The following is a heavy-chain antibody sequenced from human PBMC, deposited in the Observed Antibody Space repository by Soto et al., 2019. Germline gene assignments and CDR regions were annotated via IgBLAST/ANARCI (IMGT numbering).Heavy chain of an antibody. CDR1: GGSISSYY. V-gene: IGHV4-59*01. Sequence: SETLSLTCTVSGGSISSYYWSWIRQPPGKGLVWIGYIYYSGSTNYNPSLKSRVTISVDTSKNQFSLKLSSVTAADTAVYYCEREGSSWYAPDYWGQGTLVTVSS. J-gene: IGHJ4*02. CDR3: EREGSSWYAPDY. D-gene: IGHD6-13*01. CDR2: IYYSGST.